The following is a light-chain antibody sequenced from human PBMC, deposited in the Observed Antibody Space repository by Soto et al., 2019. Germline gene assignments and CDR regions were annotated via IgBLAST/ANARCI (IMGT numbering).Light chain of an antibody. V-gene: IGLV2-14*03. CDR2: DVS. J-gene: IGLJ2*01. CDR3: SSYTRRSTLVV. Sequence: QSALTQPASVSGSPGQSITISCTGTSSDVGGYNYVSWYQQHPGKAPKLMIYDVSNRPAGVSYRFSGSKSGNTASLTISGLQAEDDADYYCSSYTRRSTLVVFGGGTKLTVL. CDR1: SSDVGGYNY.